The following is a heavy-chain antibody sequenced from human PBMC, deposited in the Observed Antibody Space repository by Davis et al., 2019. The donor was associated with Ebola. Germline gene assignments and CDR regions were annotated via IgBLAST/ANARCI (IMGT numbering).Heavy chain of an antibody. D-gene: IGHD4-23*01. CDR3: ARGQQLTPDY. V-gene: IGHV1-8*01. J-gene: IGHJ4*02. CDR1: GYTFTSYD. CDR2: MNPNSGNT. Sequence: ASVTVSCKASGYTFTSYDINWVRQATGQGLEWMGWMNPNSGNTGYAQKFQGRVSMTRNTSISTAYMELSSRRSEDTAVYYCARGQQLTPDYWGQGTLVTVSS.